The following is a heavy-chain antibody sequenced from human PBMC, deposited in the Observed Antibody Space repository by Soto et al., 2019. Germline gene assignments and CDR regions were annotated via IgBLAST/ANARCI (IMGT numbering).Heavy chain of an antibody. CDR3: AKEVGAGSSHQVDY. CDR1: RFTFSYYA. J-gene: IGHJ4*02. CDR2: ISGTGDSA. D-gene: IGHD3-10*01. V-gene: IGHV3-23*01. Sequence: EVQLLESGGGLVQPGGSLRLSCAASRFTFSYYAMSWVRQPPGKGLQWVSAISGTGDSAYYADSVEGRFTISRDNSKNTLYLQMNSLRAEDTAIYYCAKEVGAGSSHQVDYWGQGTLVTVSS.